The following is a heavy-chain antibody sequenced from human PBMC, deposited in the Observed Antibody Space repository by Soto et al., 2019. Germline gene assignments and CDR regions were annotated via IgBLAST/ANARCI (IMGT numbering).Heavy chain of an antibody. CDR1: GFTFSDYY. V-gene: IGHV3-11*01. CDR2: IGTRGNTK. Sequence: QVQLVESGGGLVKPGGSLRLSCATSGFTFSDYYMSWIRQAPGKGLEWVSYIGTRGNTKYYADSVRGRFTISRDNAKNSLYLQMNSLRADDTAVYYCARDGTEYYGEYYDYWGQGIPFTVSS. D-gene: IGHD4-17*01. CDR3: ARDGTEYYGEYYDY. J-gene: IGHJ4*02.